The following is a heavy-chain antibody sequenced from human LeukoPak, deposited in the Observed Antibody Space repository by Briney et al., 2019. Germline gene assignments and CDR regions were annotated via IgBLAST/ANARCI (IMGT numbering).Heavy chain of an antibody. CDR2: INQDGSDK. J-gene: IGHJ3*02. Sequence: GGSLRLSCAASGFTFSNYWMTWVRQAPGKGLEWVANINQDGSDKYYVDSVKGRFTISRDNTKNSLYLQMNSLRAEDTAVYYCARYYDGTSYQDAFDIWGQGTMVTVCS. V-gene: IGHV3-7*01. CDR3: ARYYDGTSYQDAFDI. CDR1: GFTFSNYW. D-gene: IGHD3-22*01.